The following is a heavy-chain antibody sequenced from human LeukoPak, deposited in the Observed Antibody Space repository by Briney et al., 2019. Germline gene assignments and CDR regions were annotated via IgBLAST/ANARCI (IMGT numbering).Heavy chain of an antibody. V-gene: IGHV3-33*01. D-gene: IGHD3-10*01. J-gene: IGHJ4*02. CDR2: IWYDGSNK. Sequence: GRSLRLSCAASGFTLSSYGMHWVRQAPGKGLEWAAVIWYDGSNKYYADSVKGRSTISRDSSKNTVYLQMNSLRAEDTAVYYCARGDYGSGSYPRIFDYWGQGSLVTVPS. CDR1: GFTLSSYG. CDR3: ARGDYGSGSYPRIFDY.